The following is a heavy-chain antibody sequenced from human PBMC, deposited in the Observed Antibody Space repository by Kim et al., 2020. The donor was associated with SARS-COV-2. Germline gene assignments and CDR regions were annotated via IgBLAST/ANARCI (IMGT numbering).Heavy chain of an antibody. CDR3: ASLSSLWFGELLPLYYGMDV. V-gene: IGHV4-31*03. Sequence: SETLSLTCTVSGGSISSGGYYWSWIRQHPGKGLEWIGYIYYSGSTYYNPSLKSRVTISVDTSKNQFSLKLSSVTAADTAVYYCASLSSLWFGELLPLYYGMDVWGQGTTVTVSS. CDR2: IYYSGST. D-gene: IGHD3-10*01. CDR1: GGSISSGGYY. J-gene: IGHJ6*02.